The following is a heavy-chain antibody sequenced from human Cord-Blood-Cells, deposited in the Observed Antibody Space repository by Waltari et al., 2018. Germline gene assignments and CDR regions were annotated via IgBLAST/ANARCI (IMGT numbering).Heavy chain of an antibody. CDR3: ATRSGSYLDGNNWFDP. CDR1: GYTLTDLS. CDR2: FDPEDGET. D-gene: IGHD1-26*01. V-gene: IGHV1-24*01. J-gene: IGHJ5*02. Sequence: QVQLVQSGAEVKKPGASVKVSCKVSGYTLTDLSMHWVRQAPGKGLEWMGGFDPEDGETIYAQKFQGRVTMTEDTSTDTAYMELSSLRSEDTAVYYCATRSGSYLDGNNWFDPWGQGTLVTVSS.